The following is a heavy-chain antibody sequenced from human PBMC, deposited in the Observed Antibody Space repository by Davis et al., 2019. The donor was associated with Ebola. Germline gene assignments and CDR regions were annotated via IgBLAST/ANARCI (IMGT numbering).Heavy chain of an antibody. J-gene: IGHJ5*02. Sequence: ESLSLPCTVSGGPISGQHWNWIRQPPGKGLEWIGYVHYTGSTNYNPSLKSRVTISVDTSKNQFSLKLTSVTAADTAVYYCARGIGEFDPWGQGTLVTVSS. CDR3: ARGIGEFDP. V-gene: IGHV4-59*08. D-gene: IGHD2-15*01. CDR1: GGPISGQH. CDR2: VHYTGST.